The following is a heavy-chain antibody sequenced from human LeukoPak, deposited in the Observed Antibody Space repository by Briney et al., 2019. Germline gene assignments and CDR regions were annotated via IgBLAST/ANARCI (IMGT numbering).Heavy chain of an antibody. J-gene: IGHJ4*02. CDR1: GDSISSYY. V-gene: IGHV4-4*09. Sequence: SETLSLTCKVSGDSISSYYWSWVRQAPGKPPEWIGSTFINGETKYNPNYNPSLKRRATISGDTSKNLFSLNLTSVTGADTAVYYCARVIGARGGRHAGWYGCFDSWGQGLLVTVSS. CDR3: ARVIGARGGRHAGWYGCFDS. CDR2: TFINGETKYNP. D-gene: IGHD6-19*01.